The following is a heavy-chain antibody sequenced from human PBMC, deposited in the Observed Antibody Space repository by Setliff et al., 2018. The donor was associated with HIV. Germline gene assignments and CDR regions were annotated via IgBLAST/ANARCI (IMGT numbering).Heavy chain of an antibody. V-gene: IGHV4-4*02. D-gene: IGHD4-4*01. CDR1: GGSISSRNW. CDR3: ARGRMATVLIRNWIDP. Sequence: SETLSLTCAVSGGSISSRNWWSWVRQPPGKGLEWIGEINHSGSTNYNPSLKSRVTISIDTSKNQFSLKLSSVTAADTATYYCARGRMATVLIRNWIDPWGQGSLVTVSS. J-gene: IGHJ5*02. CDR2: INHSGST.